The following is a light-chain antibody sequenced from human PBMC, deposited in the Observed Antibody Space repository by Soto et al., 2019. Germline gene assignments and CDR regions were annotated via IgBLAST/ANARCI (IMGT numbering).Light chain of an antibody. V-gene: IGKV1-13*02. J-gene: IGKJ4*01. CDR2: DAS. CDR1: QGIGSA. Sequence: AIQLTQSPSSLSASIGDRVTITCRARQGIGSALAWYQQAPGKPPNLLIFDASTLENGVPSRFSGGESGTDFTLTISSLQPEDFATYYCLLFNTYPQAFGGGTKVEIK. CDR3: LLFNTYPQA.